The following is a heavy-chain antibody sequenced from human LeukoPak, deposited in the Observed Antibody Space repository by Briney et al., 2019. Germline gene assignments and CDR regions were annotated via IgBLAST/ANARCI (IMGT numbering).Heavy chain of an antibody. CDR2: INPSGGST. J-gene: IGHJ3*02. CDR3: ARDLSRVGASDAFDI. V-gene: IGHV1-46*01. CDR1: GYTFTSYY. Sequence: ASVKVSCKASGYTFTSYYMHWVRQAPGQGLEWMGIINPSGGSTSYAQKFQGRVTMTRDTSTSTVSMELSSLRSEDTAVYYCARDLSRVGASDAFDIWGQGTMVTVSS. D-gene: IGHD1-26*01.